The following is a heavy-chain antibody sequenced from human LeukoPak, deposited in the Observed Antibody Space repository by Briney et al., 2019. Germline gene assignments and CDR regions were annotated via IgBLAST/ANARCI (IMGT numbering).Heavy chain of an antibody. V-gene: IGHV1-46*01. CDR1: GYTFTSYD. Sequence: GASVKVSCKASGYTFTSYDINWVRQAPGQGLEWMGIINPSGGSTSYAQKFQGRVTMTRDTSTSTVYMELSSLRSEDTAVYYCARCGYYYGPHDVWGQGTTVTVSS. CDR3: ARCGYYYGPHDV. CDR2: INPSGGST. J-gene: IGHJ6*02. D-gene: IGHD3-10*01.